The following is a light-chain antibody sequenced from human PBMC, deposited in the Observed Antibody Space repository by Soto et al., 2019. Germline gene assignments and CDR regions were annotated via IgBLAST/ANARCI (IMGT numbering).Light chain of an antibody. CDR3: QQYENLPT. CDR1: RDISDY. J-gene: IGKJ5*01. CDR2: DAS. Sequence: QMTQSPASLSASVGDRVTITCRASRDISDYLNWYQQKPGRAPKLLIYDASNLEAGVPSRFRGSGSGTDFTFTISRLQPEDIATYYCQQYENLPTFGQGTRLEIK. V-gene: IGKV1-33*01.